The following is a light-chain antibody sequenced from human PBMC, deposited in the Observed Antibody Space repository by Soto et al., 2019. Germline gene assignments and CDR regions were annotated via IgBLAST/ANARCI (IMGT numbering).Light chain of an antibody. Sequence: QSALTQPASVSGSPGQSITISRTGTSSDVGRYNYVSWYQQHPGKAPKLLIFGNNNRPSGVPDRFSGSKSGTSASLAITGLQAEDEGDYYCQSYDSTLSARYVFGTGTKVTV. V-gene: IGLV2-14*01. CDR2: GNN. CDR1: SSDVGRYNY. CDR3: QSYDSTLSARYV. J-gene: IGLJ1*01.